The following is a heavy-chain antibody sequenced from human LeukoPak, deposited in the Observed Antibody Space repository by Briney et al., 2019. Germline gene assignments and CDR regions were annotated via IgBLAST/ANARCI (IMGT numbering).Heavy chain of an antibody. CDR2: VYHSGST. CDR1: GYSISSGYY. V-gene: IGHV4-38-2*02. J-gene: IGHJ3*01. CDR3: ARHYAQPGAFDV. Sequence: SETLSLTCTVSGYSISSGYYWGWIRQPPGKGLEWIGSVYHSGSTYYNPSLKSRVPISVDRSKNQFSLKLSSVTAADTSVYYCARHYAQPGAFDVWGQGTMVTVSS. D-gene: IGHD3-16*01.